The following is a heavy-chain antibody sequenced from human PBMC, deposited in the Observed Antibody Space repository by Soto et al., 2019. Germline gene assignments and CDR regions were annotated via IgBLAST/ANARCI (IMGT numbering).Heavy chain of an antibody. J-gene: IGHJ6*02. Sequence: PGGSLRLSCAASGFTFSSYAMSWVRQAPGKGLEWVSAISGSGGSNKYYADSVKGRFTISRDNSKNTLYLQMNSLRAEDTAVYYCARDYDFWSGEYYYYGMDVWGQGTTVTVSS. V-gene: IGHV3-23*01. CDR3: ARDYDFWSGEYYYYGMDV. D-gene: IGHD3-3*01. CDR2: ISGSGGSNK. CDR1: GFTFSSYA.